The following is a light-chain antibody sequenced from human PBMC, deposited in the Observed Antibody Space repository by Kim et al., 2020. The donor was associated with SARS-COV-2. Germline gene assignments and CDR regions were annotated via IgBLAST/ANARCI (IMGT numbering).Light chain of an antibody. CDR1: QSISSN. J-gene: IGKJ2*01. V-gene: IGKV3-15*01. CDR2: GAS. CDR3: QQYHNMQT. Sequence: LSVSPGERATLSCRAGQSISSNLAWYQQKPGQAPRLLIYGASTRATDIPVRFSGSGSGTEFTLTISSLQSEDFVVYYCQQYHNMQTFGQGTKLEI.